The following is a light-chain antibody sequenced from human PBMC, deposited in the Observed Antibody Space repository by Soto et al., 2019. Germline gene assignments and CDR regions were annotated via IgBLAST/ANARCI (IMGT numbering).Light chain of an antibody. Sequence: IAINHSTVTLSVSPGGSATLPCRASQSISDTLAWYQQRPGQTPRLLIYSASSRAPAFPARFSGSGSGTDFTLTISSLQSEDSAVYYCQQYNNWPWTFGQGTKVDIK. J-gene: IGKJ1*01. CDR3: QQYNNWPWT. CDR2: SAS. V-gene: IGKV3-15*01. CDR1: QSISDT.